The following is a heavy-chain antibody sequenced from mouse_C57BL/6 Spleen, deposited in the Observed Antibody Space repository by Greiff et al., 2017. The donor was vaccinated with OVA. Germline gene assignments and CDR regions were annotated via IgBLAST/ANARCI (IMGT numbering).Heavy chain of an antibody. CDR2: IDPSDSYT. CDR1: GYTFTSYW. J-gene: IGHJ2*01. D-gene: IGHD2-1*01. Sequence: QVQLQQPGAELVMPGASVKLSCKASGYTFTSYWMHWVKQRPGQGLEWIGEIDPSDSYTNYNQKFKGKSTLTVDKSSSTAYMQLSSLTSEDSSVYYCARQGNWYFDYWGQGTTLTVSS. CDR3: ARQGNWYFDY. V-gene: IGHV1-69*01.